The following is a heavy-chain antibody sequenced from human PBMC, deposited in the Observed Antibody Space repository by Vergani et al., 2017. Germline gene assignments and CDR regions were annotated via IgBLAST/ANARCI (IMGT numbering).Heavy chain of an antibody. CDR2: INPSGGST. Sequence: QVLLVQSGAEVKKPGASVRVSCKTSGYTFTNYYIHWVRQAPGQGLEWMGIINPSGGSTTYAQQFQGRLTMTRDTSKSTVYMDLSNLRSEDTAVYYCARPHGDILPPDPRRLDYWGQGTLVTVSS. J-gene: IGHJ4*02. CDR1: GYTFTNYY. V-gene: IGHV1-46*03. CDR3: ARPHGDILPPDPRRLDY.